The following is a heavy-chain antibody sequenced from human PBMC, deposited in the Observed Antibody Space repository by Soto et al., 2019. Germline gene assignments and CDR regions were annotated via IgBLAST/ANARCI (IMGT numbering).Heavy chain of an antibody. CDR2: ISYDGSNK. CDR1: GFTFSSYA. D-gene: IGHD3-10*01. J-gene: IGHJ4*02. CDR3: ARDRKRSYYYNGLDY. V-gene: IGHV3-30-3*01. Sequence: GGSLRLSCAASGFTFSSYAMHWVRQTPGKGLEWVAVISYDGSNKYYADSVKGRFTISRDNSKNTLYLQMNSLRADDTAVYYCARDRKRSYYYNGLDYWGQGTLVTVS.